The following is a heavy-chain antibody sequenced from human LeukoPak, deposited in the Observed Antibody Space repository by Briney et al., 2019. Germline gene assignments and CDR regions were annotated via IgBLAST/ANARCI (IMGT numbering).Heavy chain of an antibody. V-gene: IGHV1-46*01. D-gene: IGHD4-23*01. CDR3: ARSDYGGNFGY. CDR1: GYTFTSYY. CDR2: INPSGGST. J-gene: IGHJ4*02. Sequence: ASVKVSCKGSGYTFTSYYMHWVRQAPGQGLEWMGIINPSGGSTSYAQKFQGRVTMTRDMSTSTVYMELSSLRSEDTAVYYCARSDYGGNFGYWGQGTLVTVSS.